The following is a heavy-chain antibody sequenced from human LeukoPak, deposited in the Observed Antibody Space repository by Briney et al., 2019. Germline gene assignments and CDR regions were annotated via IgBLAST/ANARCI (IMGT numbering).Heavy chain of an antibody. CDR1: GGSFSGYY. J-gene: IGHJ4*02. CDR2: INHSGST. D-gene: IGHD2-2*02. V-gene: IGHV4-34*01. Sequence: PSETPSLTCAVYGGSFSGYYWSWIRQPPGKGLEWIGEINHSGSTNYNPSLKSRVTISVDTSKNQFSLKLSSVTAADTAVYYCARERGYIVVVPAAIPAAKNYYFDYWGQGTLVTVSS. CDR3: ARERGYIVVVPAAIPAAKNYYFDY.